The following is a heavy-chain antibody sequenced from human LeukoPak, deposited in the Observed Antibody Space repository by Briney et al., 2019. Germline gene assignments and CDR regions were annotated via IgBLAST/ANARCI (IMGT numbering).Heavy chain of an antibody. D-gene: IGHD1-1*01. Sequence: GESLKISCKGSGYSFTSYWIGWVRQMPGKGLEWMGIIYPGDSDTRYSPSFQGQVTISADKSISTAYLQWSSLKASDTAMYYCARHRLENWNDRDYYYYMDVWGKGTTVTVSS. CDR2: IYPGDSDT. CDR3: ARHRLENWNDRDYYYYMDV. V-gene: IGHV5-51*01. J-gene: IGHJ6*03. CDR1: GYSFTSYW.